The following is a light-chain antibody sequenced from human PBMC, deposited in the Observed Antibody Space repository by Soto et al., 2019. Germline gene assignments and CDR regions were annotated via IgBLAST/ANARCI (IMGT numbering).Light chain of an antibody. J-gene: IGLJ3*02. CDR1: SSNIGAGYD. V-gene: IGLV1-40*01. CDR2: GHT. Sequence: QSVLTQPPSVSGAPGQRVTISCTGSSSNIGAGYDVHWYQQLPGTAPKLLINGHTNGPSGVPERFSGSKSGTSASLAITGLQAEDEADYYCAAWDDSLNGSWVFGGGTKLTVL. CDR3: AAWDDSLNGSWV.